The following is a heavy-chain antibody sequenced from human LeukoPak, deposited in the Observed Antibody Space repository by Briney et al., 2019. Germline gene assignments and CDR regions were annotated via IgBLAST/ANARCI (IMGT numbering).Heavy chain of an antibody. CDR1: GFTFSSYA. D-gene: IGHD3-3*01. CDR2: ISYDGSNK. CDR3: ARGPQGVVTPYYFDY. Sequence: GRSLRLSCAASGFTFSSYAMHWVRQAPGKGLEWVAVISYDGSNKYYADSVKGRFTISRDNAKNSLYLQMNSLRVEDMGVYYCARGPQGVVTPYYFDYWGQGTLVTVSS. V-gene: IGHV3-30*04. J-gene: IGHJ4*02.